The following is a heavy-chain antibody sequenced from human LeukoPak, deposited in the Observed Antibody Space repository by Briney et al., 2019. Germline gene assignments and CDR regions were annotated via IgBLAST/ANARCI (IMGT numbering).Heavy chain of an antibody. CDR3: ARFEVDP. CDR2: ISISSRYI. V-gene: IGHV3-21*01. J-gene: IGHJ5*02. CDR1: GFTFSSYS. Sequence: KAGGSLRLSCAASGFTFSSYSMNWVGQAPGKGLEWVSSISISSRYIYYAVSVKGRFTISRDKDKNSLYLQMNSLRGEDTGVYYCARFEVDPWGQGTLVTVSS.